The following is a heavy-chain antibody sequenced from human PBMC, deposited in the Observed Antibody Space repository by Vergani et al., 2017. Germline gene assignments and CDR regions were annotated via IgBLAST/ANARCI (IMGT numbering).Heavy chain of an antibody. CDR2: IKSDGSIT. CDR1: EFSFSGYW. J-gene: IGHJ4*02. V-gene: IGHV3-74*01. CDR3: TRDRLDDSYAYFDY. D-gene: IGHD3-16*01. Sequence: EVQLVESGGGLIHPGGSLRLSCEGSEFSFSGYWMHWVRQSPEKGLVWVSRIKSDGSITNYADSVKGRFTISRDDSKSIAYLQMSSLKAEDTAVYYCTRDRLDDSYAYFDYWGQGTLVTVSP.